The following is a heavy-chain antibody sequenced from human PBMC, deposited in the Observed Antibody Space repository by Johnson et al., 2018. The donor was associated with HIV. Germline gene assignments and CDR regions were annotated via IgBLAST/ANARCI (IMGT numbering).Heavy chain of an antibody. J-gene: IGHJ3*01. CDR2: IYSGGST. CDR3: ARAPEVWELRHPGTFDV. CDR1: GFIFSGYW. Sequence: VQLVESGGGLVQPGGSLRLSCAASGFIFSGYWMNWVRQAPGKGLEWVSVIYSGGSTYYADSVKGRFTISRDNSKNTLYLQMNSLRAEDTAVYYCARAPEVWELRHPGTFDVWGQGTLVTVSS. V-gene: IGHV3-66*01. D-gene: IGHD3-3*01.